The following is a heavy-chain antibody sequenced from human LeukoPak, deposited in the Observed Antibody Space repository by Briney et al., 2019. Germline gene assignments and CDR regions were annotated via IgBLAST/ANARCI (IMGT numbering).Heavy chain of an antibody. CDR1: GGSFSAYY. V-gene: IGHV4-34*01. D-gene: IGHD6-13*01. CDR3: ARPIAGAGMHAFDI. CDR2: IYHSGST. Sequence: PSETLSLTCGVYGGSFSAYYWSWIRQPPGKGLEWIGEIYHSGSTNYNPSLKSRVTISVDTSKNQFSLKLSSVTAADTAVCYCARPIAGAGMHAFDIWGQGTMVTVSS. J-gene: IGHJ3*02.